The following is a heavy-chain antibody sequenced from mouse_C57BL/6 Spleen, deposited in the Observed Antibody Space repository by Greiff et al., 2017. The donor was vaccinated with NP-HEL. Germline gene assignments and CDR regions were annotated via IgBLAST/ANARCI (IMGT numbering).Heavy chain of an antibody. CDR2: INPYNGDT. Sequence: EVQLKESGPELVKPGDSVKISCKASGYSFTGYFMNWVMQSHGKSLEWIGRINPYNGDTFYNQKFKGKATLTVDKSSSTAHMELRSLTSEDSAVYYCARDGYYPAYWGQGTTLTVSS. CDR3: ARDGYYPAY. J-gene: IGHJ2*01. CDR1: GYSFTGYF. D-gene: IGHD2-3*01. V-gene: IGHV1-20*01.